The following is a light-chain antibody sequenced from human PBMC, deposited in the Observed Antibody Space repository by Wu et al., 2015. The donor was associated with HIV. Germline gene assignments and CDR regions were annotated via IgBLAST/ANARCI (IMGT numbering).Light chain of an antibody. CDR1: QSVSSNS. CDR3: QQYGGSLPVT. J-gene: IGKJ4*01. CDR2: DAS. Sequence: EIVMTQSPVTLSVSPGERATLSCGASQSVSSNSLAWYQQKPGLAPRLLIYDASGRATGIPDRFSGSGSGTDFTLTISRLEPEDFAVYYCQQYGGSLPVTFGGGTKVEIK. V-gene: IGKV3D-20*01.